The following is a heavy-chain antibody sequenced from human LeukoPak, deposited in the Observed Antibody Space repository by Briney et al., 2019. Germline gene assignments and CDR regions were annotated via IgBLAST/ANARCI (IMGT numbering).Heavy chain of an antibody. V-gene: IGHV4-59*12. CDR1: GGSMNDYY. CDR2: IYYSGST. Sequence: SETLSLTCTVSGGSMNDYYWTWIRQPPGRGLEWIGSIYYSGSTYYNPSLKSRVTISVDTSKNQFSLKLSSVTAADTAVYYCARELVFGSGSYDLPIDYWGQGTLVTVSS. J-gene: IGHJ4*02. D-gene: IGHD3-10*01. CDR3: ARELVFGSGSYDLPIDY.